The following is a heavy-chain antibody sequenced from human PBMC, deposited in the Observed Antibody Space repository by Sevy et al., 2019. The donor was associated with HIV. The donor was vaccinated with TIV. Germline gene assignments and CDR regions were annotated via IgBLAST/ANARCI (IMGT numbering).Heavy chain of an antibody. J-gene: IGHJ6*02. CDR3: AREFYDSWSGPIDFFYGMDV. Sequence: ASVKVSCKASGYTFTDYYTHWVRQAPGQGLEWMGWIDPKSGGTKYAQKFKGRITMTRDTSISTAYLALSRLGSDDTAVYLCAREFYDSWSGPIDFFYGMDVWGQGTTVTVSS. D-gene: IGHD3-3*01. CDR2: IDPKSGGT. V-gene: IGHV1-2*02. CDR1: GYTFTDYY.